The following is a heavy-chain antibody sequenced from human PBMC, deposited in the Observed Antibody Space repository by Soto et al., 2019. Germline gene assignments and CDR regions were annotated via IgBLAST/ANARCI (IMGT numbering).Heavy chain of an antibody. D-gene: IGHD3-3*01. CDR1: GFTFSSYA. CDR2: ISGSGGST. V-gene: IGHV3-23*01. Sequence: PGGSLRLSCAASGFTFSSYAMSWVRQAPGKGLEWVSAISGSGGSTYYADSVKGRFTISRDNSKNTLYLQMNSLRAEDTAVYYCAKGSVLRFLEWLPPLDYWGQGTLVTVSS. CDR3: AKGSVLRFLEWLPPLDY. J-gene: IGHJ4*02.